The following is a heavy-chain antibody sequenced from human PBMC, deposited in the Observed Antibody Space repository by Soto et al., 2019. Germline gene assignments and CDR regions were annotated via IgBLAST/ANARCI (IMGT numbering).Heavy chain of an antibody. Sequence: PSETLSLTCAVYGGSFSGDYWSWIRQPPGKGLEWIGEINHSGSTNYNPSLKSRVTISVDTSKNQFSLKLSSVTAADTAVYYCARVQTQWIQLCRGGDGFDPWGKGTLVT. D-gene: IGHD5-18*01. J-gene: IGHJ5*02. CDR2: INHSGST. CDR3: ARVQTQWIQLCRGGDGFDP. V-gene: IGHV4-34*01. CDR1: GGSFSGDY.